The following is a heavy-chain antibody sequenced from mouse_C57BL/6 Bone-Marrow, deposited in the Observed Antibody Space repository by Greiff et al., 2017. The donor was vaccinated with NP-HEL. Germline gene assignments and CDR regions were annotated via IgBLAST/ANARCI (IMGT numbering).Heavy chain of an antibody. V-gene: IGHV1-19*01. D-gene: IGHD1-1*01. CDR3: ARRGSSLYWYFDV. Sequence: VQLQQSGPVLVKPGASVKMSCKASGYTFTDYYMNWVKQSHGKSLEWIGVINPYNGGTSYNQKFKGKATLTVDKSSSTAYMELNSLTSEDSAVYYCARRGSSLYWYFDVWGTGTTGTVSS. CDR2: INPYNGGT. CDR1: GYTFTDYY. J-gene: IGHJ1*03.